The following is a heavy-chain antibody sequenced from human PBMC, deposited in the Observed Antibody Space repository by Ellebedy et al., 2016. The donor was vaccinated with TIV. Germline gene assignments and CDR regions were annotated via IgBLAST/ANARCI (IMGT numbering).Heavy chain of an antibody. CDR2: IYYSGST. J-gene: IGHJ4*02. CDR3: ARFPLAAGGFDY. D-gene: IGHD6-13*01. CDR1: GGSIRSSSYY. V-gene: IGHV4-31*03. Sequence: MPSETLSLTCTVSGGSIRSSSYYWSWIRQHPGKGLEWIGYIYYSGSTYYNPSLKSRVTISIDTSKNHFSLKLSSVTAADTAVYYCARFPLAAGGFDYWGQGTLVTVSS.